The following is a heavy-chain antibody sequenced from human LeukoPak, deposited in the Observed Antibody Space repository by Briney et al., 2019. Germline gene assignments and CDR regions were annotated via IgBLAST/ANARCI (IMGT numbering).Heavy chain of an antibody. J-gene: IGHJ4*02. Sequence: PGRSLRLSCAASGFTFTNYGMHWVRQAPAKGLEWVAVISSDGSEKYYGHSVRGRFTISRDNSKNSLYLQMNSLRAEDTAVYYCAGGYDSSGYASWGQGTLVTVSS. V-gene: IGHV3-30*03. CDR3: AGGYDSSGYAS. CDR2: ISSDGSEK. CDR1: GFTFTNYG. D-gene: IGHD3-22*01.